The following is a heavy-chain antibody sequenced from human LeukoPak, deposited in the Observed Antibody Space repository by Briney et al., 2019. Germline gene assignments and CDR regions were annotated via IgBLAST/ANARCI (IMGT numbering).Heavy chain of an antibody. D-gene: IGHD1-1*01. J-gene: IGHJ4*02. V-gene: IGHV3-7*01. Sequence: GGSLRLSCEASGFTFSSFWMAWVRQAPGKGLEWVANIKQDGSDKYYVDSVKGRFTISRDNAKDSLYLQMHSLRAEDTAVYYCARGCTTATSKWCYWGQGTLVTVSS. CDR1: GFTFSSFW. CDR2: IKQDGSDK. CDR3: ARGCTTATSKWCY.